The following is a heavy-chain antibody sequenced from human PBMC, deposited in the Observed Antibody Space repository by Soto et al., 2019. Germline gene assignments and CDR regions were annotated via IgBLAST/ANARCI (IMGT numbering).Heavy chain of an antibody. D-gene: IGHD3-3*01. CDR1: GLTFRTYA. Sequence: EVQLLESGGGLVQPGGSLRVSCAASGLTFRTYAMSWVRQAPGKGLEWVVGISGNGYKTYYADSVKGRFTISRDNSKSTLYLQMNGLRAEDTAVYYCANFYSDFWSGPVHDAFDIWGQGTMVTVSS. CDR3: ANFYSDFWSGPVHDAFDI. J-gene: IGHJ3*02. V-gene: IGHV3-23*01. CDR2: ISGNGYKT.